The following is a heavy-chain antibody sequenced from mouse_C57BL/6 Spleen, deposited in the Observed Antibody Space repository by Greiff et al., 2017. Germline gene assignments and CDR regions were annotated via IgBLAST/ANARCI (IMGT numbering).Heavy chain of an antibody. CDR3: ARRLNWGDFDY. V-gene: IGHV1-54*01. J-gene: IGHJ2*01. CDR1: GYAFTNYL. Sequence: VQLQQSGAELVRPGTSVKVSCKASGYAFTNYLIEWVKQRPGQGLEWIGVINPGSGGTYYNEKFKGKATLTADKSSSPASMQLSSLTSEDSAVYFCARRLNWGDFDYWGQGTTLTVSS. D-gene: IGHD4-1*01. CDR2: INPGSGGT.